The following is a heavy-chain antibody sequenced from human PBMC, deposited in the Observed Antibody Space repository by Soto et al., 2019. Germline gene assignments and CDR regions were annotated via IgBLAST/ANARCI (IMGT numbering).Heavy chain of an antibody. CDR1: GGSISSSNW. V-gene: IGHV4-4*02. Sequence: PSETLSLTCAVSGGSISSSNWWSWVRQPPGKGLEWIGEIYHSGSTNYNPSLKSRVTISVDKSKNQFSLKLSSVTAADTAVYYCARAPARLVFGVVRKGYGMDVWGQGTTVTVSS. CDR2: IYHSGST. CDR3: ARAPARLVFGVVRKGYGMDV. J-gene: IGHJ6*02. D-gene: IGHD3-3*01.